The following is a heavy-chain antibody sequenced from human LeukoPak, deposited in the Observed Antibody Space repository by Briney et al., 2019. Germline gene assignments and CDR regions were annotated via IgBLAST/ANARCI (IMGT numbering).Heavy chain of an antibody. J-gene: IGHJ6*03. CDR3: AKDGGVHYPYYYYYMDV. Sequence: GGSLRLSCAASGFTFSSYAMSWVRQAPGKGLEWVSAISGSGGSKYYADSVKGRCTLSRGNFKKTLYLQMNSMRAEDPAGEYCAKDGGVHYPYYYYYMDVWGKGTTVT. D-gene: IGHD2-8*02. CDR2: ISGSGGSK. V-gene: IGHV3-23*01. CDR1: GFTFSSYA.